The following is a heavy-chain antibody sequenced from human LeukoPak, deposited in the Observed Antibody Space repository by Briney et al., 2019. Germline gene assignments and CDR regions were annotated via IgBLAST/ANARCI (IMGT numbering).Heavy chain of an antibody. V-gene: IGHV3-20*04. D-gene: IGHD4-11*01. CDR1: GFRFDDYG. J-gene: IGHJ6*03. Sequence: PGGSLRLSCAASGFRFDDYGMSWVRQPPGKGLDCVSGIRWSGGSTGYADSVKGRFIISRDNAKNSLYLQMNSLRAEDSALYYCARGVYSNYPNYYYMDVWGKGTTVTVSS. CDR3: ARGVYSNYPNYYYMDV. CDR2: IRWSGGST.